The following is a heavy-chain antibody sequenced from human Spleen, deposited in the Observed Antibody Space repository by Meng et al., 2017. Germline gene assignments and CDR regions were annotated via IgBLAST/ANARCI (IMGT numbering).Heavy chain of an antibody. Sequence: GESLKISCAASGFTFSSYAMSWVRQAPGKGLEWMAYIKKDGSDKYYADSVKGRFTISRDNSKNTLYLQMNSLRAEDTAVYYCARVFAYYFDLWGQGTLVTVSS. V-gene: IGHV3-7*01. CDR1: GFTFSSYA. J-gene: IGHJ4*02. CDR3: ARVFAYYFDL. D-gene: IGHD3-9*01. CDR2: IKKDGSDK.